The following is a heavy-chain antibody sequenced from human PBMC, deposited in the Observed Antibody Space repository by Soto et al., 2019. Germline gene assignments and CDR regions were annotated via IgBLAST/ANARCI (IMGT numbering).Heavy chain of an antibody. CDR3: AIDQYSGSYYLTGNAFDI. Sequence: ASVKVSCKASGGTFSSYAISWVRQAPGQGLEWMGGVIPIFGTANYAQKFQGRVTITADESTRTAYMELSSLRSEDTAVYYCAIDQYSGSYYLTGNAFDICGQWTMVT. CDR1: GGTFSSYA. J-gene: IGHJ3*02. V-gene: IGHV1-69*13. CDR2: VIPIFGTA. D-gene: IGHD1-26*01.